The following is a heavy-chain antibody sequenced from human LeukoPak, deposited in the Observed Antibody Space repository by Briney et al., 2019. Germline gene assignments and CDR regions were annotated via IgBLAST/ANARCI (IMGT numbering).Heavy chain of an antibody. V-gene: IGHV3-33*01. CDR1: GFTFSSYG. D-gene: IGHD3-22*01. J-gene: IGHJ2*01. CDR2: RWYDGSNK. CDR3: ARDAYYYDSSGYYENWYFDL. Sequence: PGGSLRLSCAASGFTFSSYGMHWVRQAPGKGLEWVAVRWYDGSNKYYADSAKGRFTISRDNSKNTLYLQMNSLRAEDTAVYYCARDAYYYDSSGYYENWYFDLWGRGTLVTVSS.